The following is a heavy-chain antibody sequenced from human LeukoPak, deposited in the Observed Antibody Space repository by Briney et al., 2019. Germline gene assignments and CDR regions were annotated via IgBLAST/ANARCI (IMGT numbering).Heavy chain of an antibody. Sequence: GGSLRLSCAASGFTFISYSMTWVRQAPGKGLEWVSAISGGGGSTYYADSVKGRFTISRDISKNTLYLQMNSLRAEDTAVYYRAKGGAIVGAKYYFDYWGQGTLVTVSS. J-gene: IGHJ4*02. CDR2: ISGGGGST. CDR3: AKGGAIVGAKYYFDY. D-gene: IGHD1-26*01. CDR1: GFTFISYS. V-gene: IGHV3-23*01.